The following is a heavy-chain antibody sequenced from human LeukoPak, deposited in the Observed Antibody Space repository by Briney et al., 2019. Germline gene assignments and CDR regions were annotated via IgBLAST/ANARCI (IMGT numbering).Heavy chain of an antibody. Sequence: GGSLRLSCTASGLTFSSYSMNWVRQAPGKGLEWVSSISSSSSYIYYTDSVKGPFTISRDNAKKSLYLQMNSLRAEDTAVYYCARDRGWLTYWAQGTLVTVSS. J-gene: IGHJ4*02. D-gene: IGHD5-24*01. V-gene: IGHV3-21*01. CDR1: GLTFSSYS. CDR2: ISSSSSYI. CDR3: ARDRGWLTY.